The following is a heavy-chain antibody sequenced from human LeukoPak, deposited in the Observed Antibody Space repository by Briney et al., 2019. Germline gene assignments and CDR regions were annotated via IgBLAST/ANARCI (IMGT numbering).Heavy chain of an antibody. CDR2: ISSSSSYI. V-gene: IGHV3-21*01. Sequence: GGSLRLSCAASGFTLSSYAMTWVRQAPGKGLEWVSSISSSSSYIYYADSVKGRFTISRDNAKNSLYLQMNSLRAEDTAVYYCARDGLAAAGFDYWGQGTLVTVSS. J-gene: IGHJ4*02. D-gene: IGHD6-13*01. CDR3: ARDGLAAAGFDY. CDR1: GFTLSSYA.